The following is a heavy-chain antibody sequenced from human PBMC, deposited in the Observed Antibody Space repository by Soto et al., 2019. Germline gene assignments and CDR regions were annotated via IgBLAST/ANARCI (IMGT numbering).Heavy chain of an antibody. D-gene: IGHD3-10*01. CDR3: ARDLGSGFGEFNVYYYYYMDV. J-gene: IGHJ6*03. Sequence: PGGCLRLSCAASGFTFSSYSMNWVRQAPGKGLEWVSSISSSSSYIYYADSVKGRFTISRDNAKNSLYPQMNSLRAEDTAVYYCARDLGSGFGEFNVYYYYYMDVWGKGTTVTVSS. V-gene: IGHV3-21*01. CDR2: ISSSSSYI. CDR1: GFTFSSYS.